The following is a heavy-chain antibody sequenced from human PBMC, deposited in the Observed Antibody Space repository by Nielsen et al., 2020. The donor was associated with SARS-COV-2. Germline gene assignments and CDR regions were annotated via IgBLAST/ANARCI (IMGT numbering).Heavy chain of an antibody. D-gene: IGHD3-22*01. CDR2: MNPDESKT. V-gene: IGHV3-74*03. Sequence: GGSLRLSCAASGFFFSNYRLHWVRQAPGKGLVWVSHMNPDESKTTYADSVKGRFTISRDNAKNTLYLQMNGLRAEDTAVYYCARLWDDGYYFDTGPYDYWGQGTLVTVSS. CDR3: ARLWDDGYYFDTGPYDY. CDR1: GFFFSNYR. J-gene: IGHJ4*02.